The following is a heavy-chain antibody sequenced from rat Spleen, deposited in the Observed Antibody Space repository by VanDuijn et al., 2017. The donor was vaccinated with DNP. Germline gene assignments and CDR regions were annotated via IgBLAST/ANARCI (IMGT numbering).Heavy chain of an antibody. CDR2: IIYDGTRT. CDR1: GFTFRDYN. CDR3: ARHQWTLYFDY. D-gene: IGHD3-2*01. J-gene: IGHJ2*01. Sequence: EVQLVESGGGLVQPGRSLKLSCAASGFTFRDYNMAWVRQAPKKGLEWVATIIYDGTRTYYRDSVKGRFTISSDNAKSTLYLQMDSQRSEDKATYYCARHQWTLYFDYWGQGVMVTVSS. V-gene: IGHV5S10*01.